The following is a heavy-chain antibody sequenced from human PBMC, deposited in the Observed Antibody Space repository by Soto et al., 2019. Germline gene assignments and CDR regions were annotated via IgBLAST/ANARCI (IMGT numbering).Heavy chain of an antibody. CDR3: ARMNTGGGMDV. CDR2: IYPGDSDT. CDR1: GYSFTSYW. J-gene: IGHJ6*02. V-gene: IGHV5-51*01. D-gene: IGHD4-4*01. Sequence: PAESLTPSCKVSGYSFTSYWIGWVRQMPGKGLEWMGIIYPGDSDTRYSPSFQGQVTISADKSISTAYLQWSGLKASDTAMYYCARMNTGGGMDVWGQGTTVTVSS.